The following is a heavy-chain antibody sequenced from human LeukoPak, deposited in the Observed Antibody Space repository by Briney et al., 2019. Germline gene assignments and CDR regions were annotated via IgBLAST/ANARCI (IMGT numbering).Heavy chain of an antibody. CDR2: INHRGST. CDR3: ARYSSLAAAGTSYFDY. V-gene: IGHV4-34*01. D-gene: IGHD6-13*01. Sequence: PSETLSLTCAVYGGSFSGYCWSWIRQPPGKGLEWIGEINHRGSTDSNPSLKSRVTISIDTSTNQFSLKLSSVTAADTAVYYCARYSSLAAAGTSYFDYWGQGTLVTVSS. CDR1: GGSFSGYC. J-gene: IGHJ4*02.